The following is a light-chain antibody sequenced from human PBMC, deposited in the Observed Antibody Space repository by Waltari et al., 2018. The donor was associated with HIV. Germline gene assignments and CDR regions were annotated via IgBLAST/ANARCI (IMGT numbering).Light chain of an antibody. CDR3: QSYDNSLSGQV. CDR1: RSNIGAGFH. Sequence: QSVLTQPPSVSGAPGQRVTISCTGSRSNIGAGFHVHWYQPLPGAAPKLVIYANTIRPSGVPDRFSGSKSGTSASLAITGLQAEDEADYYCQSYDNSLSGQVFGTGTKVTVL. CDR2: ANT. V-gene: IGLV1-40*01. J-gene: IGLJ1*01.